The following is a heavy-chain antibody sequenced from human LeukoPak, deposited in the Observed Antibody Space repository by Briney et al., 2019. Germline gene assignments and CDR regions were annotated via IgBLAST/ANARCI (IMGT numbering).Heavy chain of an antibody. J-gene: IGHJ3*02. D-gene: IGHD3-10*01. CDR1: GDSINSDY. V-gene: IGHV4-59*08. Sequence: KSSETLSLTCAVSGDSINSDYWSWIRQPPGKGLEWIGYIYHSGSTSYNPSLKSRVTISVDTSKKQFSLRLNSVTAADTAVYYCARLRFGPLYAFYMWGQGTMVTVSS. CDR3: ARLRFGPLYAFYM. CDR2: IYHSGST.